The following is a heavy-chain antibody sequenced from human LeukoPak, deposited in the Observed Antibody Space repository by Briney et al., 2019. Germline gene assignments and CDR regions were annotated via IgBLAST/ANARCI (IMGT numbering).Heavy chain of an antibody. CDR2: IYTSGST. V-gene: IGHV4-4*07. CDR1: GGSISSYY. CDR3: ARVPSGSYYYYYMDV. Sequence: SETLSLTCTVSGGSISSYYWSWIRQPAGKGLEWIGRIYTSGSTNYNPPLKSRVIISVDTSKNQFSLKLSSVTAADTAVYYCARVPSGSYYYYYMDVWGKGTTVTVSS. J-gene: IGHJ6*03. D-gene: IGHD1-26*01.